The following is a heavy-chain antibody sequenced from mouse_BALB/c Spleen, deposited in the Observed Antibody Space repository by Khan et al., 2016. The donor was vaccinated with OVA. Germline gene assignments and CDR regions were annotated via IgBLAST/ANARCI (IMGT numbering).Heavy chain of an antibody. CDR2: ISYSGST. J-gene: IGHJ2*01. V-gene: IGHV3-2*02. CDR1: GYSITSGYG. D-gene: IGHD1-2*01. CDR3: ARTARIKY. Sequence: EVQRKEEGPGLVKPSQSLSLTCTVTGYSITSGYGWNWIRQFPGNKLEWMGYISYSGSTNYNPSLKSRISITRDTSKNQFFLQLNSVTTEDTATYYCARTARIKYWGQGTTLTVSS.